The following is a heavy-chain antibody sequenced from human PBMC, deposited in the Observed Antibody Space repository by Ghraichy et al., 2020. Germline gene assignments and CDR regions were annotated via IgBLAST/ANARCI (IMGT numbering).Heavy chain of an antibody. V-gene: IGHV3-23*01. CDR2: ISGSGGST. CDR3: AKDVSSSWLFDY. J-gene: IGHJ4*02. CDR1: GFTFSSYA. Sequence: LSLTCAASGFTFSSYAMSWVRQAPGKGLEWVSAISGSGGSTYYADSVKGRFTISRDNSKNTLYLQMNSLRAEDTAVYYCAKDVSSSWLFDYWGQGTLVTVSS. D-gene: IGHD6-13*01.